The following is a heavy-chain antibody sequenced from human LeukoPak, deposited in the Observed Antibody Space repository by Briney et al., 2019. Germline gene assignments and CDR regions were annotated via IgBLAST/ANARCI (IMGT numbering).Heavy chain of an antibody. CDR3: ARGRLLWLADY. J-gene: IGHJ4*02. CDR1: GYTFTSYA. CDR2: INAGNGNT. D-gene: IGHD3-10*01. Sequence: ASVKVSCKASGYTFTSYAMHWVRQAPGQRLEWMGWINAGNGNTKYSQKFQGRVTITRDTSASTAYMELSGLRSEDTAVYYCARGRLLWLADYWGQGTLVTVSS. V-gene: IGHV1-3*01.